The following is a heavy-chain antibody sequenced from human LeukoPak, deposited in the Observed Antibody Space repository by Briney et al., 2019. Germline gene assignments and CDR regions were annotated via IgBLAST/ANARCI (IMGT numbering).Heavy chain of an antibody. CDR1: GDSISSGGYS. CDR3: ARSPLAFYDNSGYLRVWFDP. CDR2: IYHSGGST. D-gene: IGHD3-22*01. V-gene: IGHV4-30-2*01. Sequence: SETLSLTCAVSGDSISSGGYSWSWIRQPPGKGLEWIGYIYHSGGSTYYNPSLKSRVTILVDRSKNQFSLKLSSVTAADTAVYYCARSPLAFYDNSGYLRVWFDPWGQGTLDTVSS. J-gene: IGHJ5*02.